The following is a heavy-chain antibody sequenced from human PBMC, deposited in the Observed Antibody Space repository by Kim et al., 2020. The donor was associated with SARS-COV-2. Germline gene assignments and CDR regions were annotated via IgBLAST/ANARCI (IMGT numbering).Heavy chain of an antibody. V-gene: IGHV4-34*01. Sequence: SETLSLTCAVYGGSFSGYYWSWIRQPPGKGLEWIGEINHSGSTNYNPSLKSRVTISVDTSKNQFSLKLSSVTAADTAVYYCARGRCTPYYYDSSGYYDNRYFDLWGRGTLVTVSS. D-gene: IGHD3-22*01. CDR2: INHSGST. CDR1: GGSFSGYY. CDR3: ARGRCTPYYYDSSGYYDNRYFDL. J-gene: IGHJ2*01.